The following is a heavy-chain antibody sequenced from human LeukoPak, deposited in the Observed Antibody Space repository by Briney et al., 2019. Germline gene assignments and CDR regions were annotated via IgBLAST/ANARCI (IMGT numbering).Heavy chain of an antibody. D-gene: IGHD1-26*01. Sequence: ASVKVSCKVSGYTLTELSMHWVRQAPGKGLEWMGGFDPEDGETIYAQKFQGRVTMTEDTSTDTAYMEPSSLRSEDTAVYYCATVAGSYQAPFDYWGQGTLVTVSS. V-gene: IGHV1-24*01. CDR2: FDPEDGET. CDR1: GYTLTELS. J-gene: IGHJ4*02. CDR3: ATVAGSYQAPFDY.